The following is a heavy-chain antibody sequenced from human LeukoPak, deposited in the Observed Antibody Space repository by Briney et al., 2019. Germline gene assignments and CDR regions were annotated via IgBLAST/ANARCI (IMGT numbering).Heavy chain of an antibody. V-gene: IGHV4-34*01. D-gene: IGHD3-10*01. CDR3: ARGRSSMVRGYYYYYMDV. CDR1: GGSFSRYY. J-gene: IGHJ6*03. Sequence: SDTLSLTCAVNGGSFSRYYWSWIRQPPGKGLEWIGEINHRGSTNYNPSLKSRVTISVDTSKNQFSLKLSSVTAADTAVYYCARGRSSMVRGYYYYYMDVWGKGTTVTISS. CDR2: INHRGST.